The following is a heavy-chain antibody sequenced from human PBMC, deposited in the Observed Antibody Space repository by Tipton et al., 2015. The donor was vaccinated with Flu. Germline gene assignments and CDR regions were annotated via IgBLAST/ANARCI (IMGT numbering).Heavy chain of an antibody. J-gene: IGHJ6*02. D-gene: IGHD2-2*01. CDR1: GGSISSYY. Sequence: TLSLTCTVSGGSISSYYWSWIRQPPGKGLEWIGYIYYSGSTNYNPSLKSRVTISVDTSKNQFSLKLSSVTAADTAVYYCARDLRCSSTSCSSGYYYYGMDVWGQGTTVTVSS. CDR2: IYYSGST. V-gene: IGHV4-59*01. CDR3: ARDLRCSSTSCSSGYYYYGMDV.